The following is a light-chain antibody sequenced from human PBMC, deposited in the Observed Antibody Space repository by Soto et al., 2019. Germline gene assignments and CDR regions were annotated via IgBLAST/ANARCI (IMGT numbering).Light chain of an antibody. V-gene: IGLV1-47*01. CDR3: TAWDDSLSGHVV. J-gene: IGLJ2*01. Sequence: QSLLTQSPSASGTPGQRVTISCSGRSSNIGSNYVSWYQQLPGTAPKLLIYRDNQRPSGVPDRFSGSRSGTSASLAISGLRSEDEADYYCTAWDDSLSGHVVFGGGTKLTVL. CDR2: RDN. CDR1: SSNIGSNY.